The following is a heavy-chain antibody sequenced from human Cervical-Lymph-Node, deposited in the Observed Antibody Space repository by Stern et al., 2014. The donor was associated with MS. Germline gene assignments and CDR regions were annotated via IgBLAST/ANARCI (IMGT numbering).Heavy chain of an antibody. Sequence: EVPLVESGGGVIPPGGSLRLSCTASGFTVSRDYMTWVRPAPGQGLELVSLITNVGSTFYTDSVKGRFTISRDDSKNTVYLHMTSLRAEDTAMYYCARDTSSPERSDWWGQGTLVTVSS. CDR2: ITNVGST. J-gene: IGHJ4*02. D-gene: IGHD1-1*01. CDR1: GFTVSRDY. CDR3: ARDTSSPERSDW. V-gene: IGHV3-53*01.